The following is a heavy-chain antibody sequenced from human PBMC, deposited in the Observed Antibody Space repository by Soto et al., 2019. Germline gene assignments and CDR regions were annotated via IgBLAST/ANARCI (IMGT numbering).Heavy chain of an antibody. D-gene: IGHD2-15*01. J-gene: IGHJ1*01. CDR1: GFTFSSYG. Sequence: QVQLVESGGGVVQPGRSLRLSCAASGFTFSSYGMHWVRQAPGKGLEWVVVISYDGSNKYYADSVKGRFTISRDNSKNTLYLQMNSLRAEDTAVYYCAKDHDCSGGSCCFAEYFQHWGQGTLVTVSS. CDR3: AKDHDCSGGSCCFAEYFQH. V-gene: IGHV3-30*18. CDR2: ISYDGSNK.